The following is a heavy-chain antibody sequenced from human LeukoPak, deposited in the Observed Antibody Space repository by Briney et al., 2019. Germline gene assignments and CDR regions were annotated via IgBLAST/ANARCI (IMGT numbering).Heavy chain of an antibody. V-gene: IGHV1-58*02. CDR2: IVVGSGNT. CDR3: AADGPADLFDGSEDPPRDAFEI. J-gene: IGHJ3*02. Sequence: EASVRVSCKASGFTFSSSTMQWLRQARGQRLEWIGWIVVGSGNTNYAQKFQERVTISRDMSTSTAYMELSSLTSEDTAVFYCAADGPADLFDGSEDPPRDAFEIWGQGTMVTVSS. D-gene: IGHD3-22*01. CDR1: GFTFSSST.